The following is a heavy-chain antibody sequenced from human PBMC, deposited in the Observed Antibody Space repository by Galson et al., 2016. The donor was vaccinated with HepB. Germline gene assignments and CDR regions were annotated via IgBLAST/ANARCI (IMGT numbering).Heavy chain of an antibody. CDR3: AKALSPRPYCSGINCLFRF. J-gene: IGHJ1*01. V-gene: IGHV3-9*01. Sequence: SLRLSCAASGFTLEDYGMHWVRQVPRKGLEWVSGISWNSGSRGYADSVKGRFTISRDNAENSLNLQMNSLRPEDTAVYYCAKALSPRPYCSGINCLFRFWGQGTLVTVFS. CDR1: GFTLEDYG. D-gene: IGHD2-15*01. CDR2: ISWNSGSR.